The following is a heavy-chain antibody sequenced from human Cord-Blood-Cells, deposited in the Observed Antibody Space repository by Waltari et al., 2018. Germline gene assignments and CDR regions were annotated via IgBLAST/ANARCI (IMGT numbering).Heavy chain of an antibody. CDR1: GGSFSGYY. CDR2: INHSGST. D-gene: IGHD6-13*01. J-gene: IGHJ4*02. CDR3: ARGVAAAGSPYFDY. V-gene: IGHV4-34*01. Sequence: QVQLQQWGAGLLKPSETLSLTCAVYGGSFSGYYWSWIRQPPGKGLEWIGEINHSGSTNASPSLKSRVCISVETSKNQFSLKVSAVTAADTAVYDCARGVAAAGSPYFDYWGQGTLVTVSS.